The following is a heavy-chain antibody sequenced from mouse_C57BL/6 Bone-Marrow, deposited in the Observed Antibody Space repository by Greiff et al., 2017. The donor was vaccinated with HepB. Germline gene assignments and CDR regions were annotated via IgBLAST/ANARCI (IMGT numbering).Heavy chain of an antibody. CDR1: GFNIKDAY. CDR3: TIPAWFAY. Sequence: VQLKESGAELVRPGASVKLSCTASGFNIKDAYMHWVKQRPEQGLEWIGWIDPENCDTEYASKFQGKATITADTNSNTAYLQISSLTSEDTAVYYCTIPAWFAYWGQGTLVTVSA. V-gene: IGHV14-4*01. CDR2: IDPENCDT. J-gene: IGHJ3*01.